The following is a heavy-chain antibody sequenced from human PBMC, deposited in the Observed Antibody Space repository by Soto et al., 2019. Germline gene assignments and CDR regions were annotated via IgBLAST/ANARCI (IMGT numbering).Heavy chain of an antibody. CDR3: ARDGSYYDVLTEHYFDV. Sequence: QVQLVESGGGVVQPGRSLRLSCAASGFTFSSYAMHWVRQAPGKGLEWVAVISDDGTNKDYADSVKGRFTNSRDKSKSTLDLQMDSLRPEDTAVYYCARDGSYYDVLTEHYFDVWGQGTLVSVSA. CDR2: ISDDGTNK. CDR1: GFTFSSYA. D-gene: IGHD3-9*01. V-gene: IGHV3-30*04. J-gene: IGHJ4*02.